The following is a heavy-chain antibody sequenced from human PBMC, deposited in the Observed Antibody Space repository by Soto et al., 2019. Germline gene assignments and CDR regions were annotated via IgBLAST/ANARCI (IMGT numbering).Heavy chain of an antibody. Sequence: PGGSLRLSCTASGFTFGDYAMSWVRQAPGKGLEWVGFIRSKAYGGTTEYAASVKGRFTISRDDSKSIAYLQMNSLKTEDTAVYYCTGRKYYYDSSGYLPFDYWGQGTLVTV. CDR2: IRSKAYGGTT. CDR1: GFTFGDYA. V-gene: IGHV3-49*04. J-gene: IGHJ4*02. D-gene: IGHD3-22*01. CDR3: TGRKYYYDSSGYLPFDY.